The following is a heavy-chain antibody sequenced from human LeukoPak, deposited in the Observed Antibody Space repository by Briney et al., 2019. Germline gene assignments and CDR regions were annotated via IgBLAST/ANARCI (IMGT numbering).Heavy chain of an antibody. D-gene: IGHD6-13*01. J-gene: IGHJ4*02. CDR3: VRGRGQQLFDV. CDR1: GGSFSGYY. V-gene: IGHV4-34*01. Sequence: SETLSLTCAVYGGSFSGYYWSWIRQPPGKGLEWIGEINHSGSTNYNPSLNSRVTISLDRSNNQFSLSLTSVTAADTAVYYCVRGRGQQLFDVWGQGILATVSS. CDR2: INHSGST.